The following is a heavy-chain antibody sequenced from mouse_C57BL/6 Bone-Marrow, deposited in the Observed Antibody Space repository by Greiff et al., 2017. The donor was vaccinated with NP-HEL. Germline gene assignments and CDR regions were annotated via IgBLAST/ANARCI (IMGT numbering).Heavy chain of an antibody. V-gene: IGHV5-12*01. J-gene: IGHJ4*01. CDR3: ARPSLGDAMDY. CDR1: GFTFSDYY. CDR2: ISNGGGST. Sequence: EVQRVESGGGLVQPGGSLKLSCAASGFTFSDYYMYWVRQTPEKRLEWVAYISNGGGSTYYPDTVKGRFTISRDNAKNTLYLQMSRLKSEDTAMYYCARPSLGDAMDYWGQGTSVTVSS. D-gene: IGHD3-3*01.